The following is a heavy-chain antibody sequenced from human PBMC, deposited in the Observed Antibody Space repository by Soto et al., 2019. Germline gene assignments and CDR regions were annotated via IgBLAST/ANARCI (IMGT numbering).Heavy chain of an antibody. D-gene: IGHD5-12*01. Sequence: EVQLVESGGGLVQPGGSLRLSCAASGFTFSSYWMSWVRQAPGKGLEWVANIKQDGSEKYYVDSVKGRFTISRDHAKNPPXLXLNSLRAEDTAVYYVAGAPSVVATTGTYYYYYCMDVWGQGTTVTVSS. J-gene: IGHJ6*02. V-gene: IGHV3-7*04. CDR2: IKQDGSEK. CDR3: AGAPSVVATTGTYYYYYCMDV. CDR1: GFTFSSYW.